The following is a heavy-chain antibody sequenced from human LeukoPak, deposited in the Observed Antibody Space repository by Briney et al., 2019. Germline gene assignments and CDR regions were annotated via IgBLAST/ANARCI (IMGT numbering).Heavy chain of an antibody. CDR2: IYPSDSDT. J-gene: IGHJ3*02. D-gene: IGHD5-24*01. V-gene: IGHV5-51*01. CDR1: GYSFASQW. Sequence: GESLKISGQGSGYSFASQWSGGARQLPGKGREGMGIIYPSDSDTKKSPSCQGEVTISAETSSSSGYRKWSGLKATAPAMYYCPTARVESNSWPRAYDAFDIWGQGPVVTVSS. CDR3: PTARVESNSWPRAYDAFDI.